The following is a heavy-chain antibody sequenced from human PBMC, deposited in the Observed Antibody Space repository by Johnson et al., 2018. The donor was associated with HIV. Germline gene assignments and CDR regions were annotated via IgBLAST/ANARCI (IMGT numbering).Heavy chain of an antibody. Sequence: VQLVESGGGVVQPARSLRLSCAASGFTFSSYSMHWVRQAPGKGLEWVAGISNDGRNKYYADSVKGRFTISRDNAKNSLYLQMNSLRAEDTAVYYCARDLRDSSGYYLGAFDIWGQGTMVTVSS. D-gene: IGHD3-22*01. CDR1: GFTFSSYS. J-gene: IGHJ3*02. CDR3: ARDLRDSSGYYLGAFDI. CDR2: ISNDGRNK. V-gene: IGHV3-30*04.